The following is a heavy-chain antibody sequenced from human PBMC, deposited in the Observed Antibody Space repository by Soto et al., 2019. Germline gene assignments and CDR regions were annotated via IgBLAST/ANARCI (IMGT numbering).Heavy chain of an antibody. CDR1: GGSISSSSYY. V-gene: IGHV4-39*01. CDR3: ARHTGWSGREALDI. J-gene: IGHJ3*02. CDR2: IYYSGST. Sequence: SETLSLTCTVSGGSISSSSYYWGWIRQPPGKGLEWIGSIYYSGSTYYNPSLKSRVTISVDTSKNQFSLKLSSVTAADTAVYYSARHTGWSGREALDIWGQGTMVTVSS. D-gene: IGHD3-3*01.